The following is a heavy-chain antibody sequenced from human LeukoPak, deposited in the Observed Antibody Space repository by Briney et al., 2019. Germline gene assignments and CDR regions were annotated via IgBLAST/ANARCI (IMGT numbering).Heavy chain of an antibody. J-gene: IGHJ4*02. CDR1: GGSISSSSYY. D-gene: IGHD5-18*01. Sequence: SETLSLTCTVSGGSISSSSYYWGWIRQPPGKGLECIGSIYYSGSTYYNPSLKSRVTISVDTSKNQFSLKLSSVTAADTAVYYCARREFTAPGTFDYWGQGTLVTVSS. CDR3: ARREFTAPGTFDY. V-gene: IGHV4-39*07. CDR2: IYYSGST.